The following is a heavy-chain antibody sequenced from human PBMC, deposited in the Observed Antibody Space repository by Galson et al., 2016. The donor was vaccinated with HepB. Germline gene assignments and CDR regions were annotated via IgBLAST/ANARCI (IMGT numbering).Heavy chain of an antibody. Sequence: SVKVSCKASGYTFIDYAIHWVRLAPGQGLEWMGWINTDNDNTKYSQKFQGRVTFTRDTSASTASMELSKLTSEDTAVYYCARVGGSLGHRYEAFGIWGQGTLVTVSS. D-gene: IGHD3-10*01. CDR2: INTDNDNT. V-gene: IGHV1-3*04. J-gene: IGHJ3*02. CDR3: ARVGGSLGHRYEAFGI. CDR1: GYTFIDYA.